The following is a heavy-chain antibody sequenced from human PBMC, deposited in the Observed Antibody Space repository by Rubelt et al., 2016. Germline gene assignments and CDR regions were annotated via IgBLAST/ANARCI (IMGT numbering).Heavy chain of an antibody. CDR1: GGSISSSSYY. V-gene: IGHV4-39*07. CDR3: ARATVVTLYNWFDP. J-gene: IGHJ5*01. Sequence: QLQLQESGPGLVKPSETLSLTCTVSGGSISSSSYYWGWIRQPPGKGLEWIGSIYYSGSTYYNPSLKSRVTISVDTSKNQCALKLGLVSAADTAVYYCARATVVTLYNWFDPWGQGTTVTVSS. D-gene: IGHD4-23*01. CDR2: IYYSGST.